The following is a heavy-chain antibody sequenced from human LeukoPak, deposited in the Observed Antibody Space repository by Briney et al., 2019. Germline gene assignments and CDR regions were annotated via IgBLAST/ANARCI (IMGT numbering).Heavy chain of an antibody. CDR1: GYTFTSYA. V-gene: IGHV1-3*01. J-gene: IGHJ4*02. D-gene: IGHD1-26*01. Sequence: ASVKVSCKASGYTFTSYAMHWVRQAPGQRLEWMGWINAGNGNTKYSQRFQGRVTITRDTSASTAYMELSSLRSEDTAVHYCARGNSGSYLIDYWGQGTLVTVSS. CDR2: INAGNGNT. CDR3: ARGNSGSYLIDY.